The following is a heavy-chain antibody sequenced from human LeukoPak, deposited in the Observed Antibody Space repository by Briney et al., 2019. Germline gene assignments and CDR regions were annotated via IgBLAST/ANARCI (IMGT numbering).Heavy chain of an antibody. CDR3: AKDPSYYDFWSGYYPTPADY. J-gene: IGHJ4*02. Sequence: PGGSLRLSCAASGFTFSSYGMHWVRQAPGKGLEWVAFIRYDGSNKYYADSVKGRFTISRDNSKNTLYLQMNSLRAEDTAVYYCAKDPSYYDFWSGYYPTPADYWGQGTLVTVSS. V-gene: IGHV3-30*02. CDR2: IRYDGSNK. D-gene: IGHD3-3*01. CDR1: GFTFSSYG.